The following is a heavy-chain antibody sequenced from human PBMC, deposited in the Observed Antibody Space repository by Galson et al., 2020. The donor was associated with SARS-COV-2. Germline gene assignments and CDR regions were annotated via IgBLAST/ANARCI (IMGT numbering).Heavy chain of an antibody. CDR1: GVSVNSGDYY. CDR2: IYYTGRT. D-gene: IGHD3-22*01. Sequence: SETLSLTCSVSGVSVNSGDYYWHWIRLTPGKGLQWLGDIYYTGRTNSNPFLESRVTISLDKSKNQFSLKLTSVTAADTAVYYCASTSNGFYVQFDSWGQGTLVTVSS. J-gene: IGHJ4*02. CDR3: ASTSNGFYVQFDS. V-gene: IGHV4-61*08.